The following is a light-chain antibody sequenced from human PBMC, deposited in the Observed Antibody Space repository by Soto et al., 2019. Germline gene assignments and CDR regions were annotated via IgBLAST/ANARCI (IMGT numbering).Light chain of an antibody. J-gene: IGLJ1*01. Sequence: QSALTQPASVSGSPGQSITISCTGTSSDVGGYNYVSWYQQHPGKAPKLMIYDVSNRPSGVSNRFSGSKSGNTASLTISGLQAEDEAYYYCSSYTSSSALLYVFGTGTKLTAL. CDR3: SSYTSSSALLYV. CDR2: DVS. V-gene: IGLV2-14*01. CDR1: SSDVGGYNY.